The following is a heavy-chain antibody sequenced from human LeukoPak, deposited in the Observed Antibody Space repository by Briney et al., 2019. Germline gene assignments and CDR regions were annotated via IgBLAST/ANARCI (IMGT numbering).Heavy chain of an antibody. V-gene: IGHV3-30*03. Sequence: GGSLRLSCAPSGFTFSSYAMSWVRQAPGKGLEWVAVIGDTGRAKYYAGSVEGRFTASRYNSKNTLYLEMNSLRCDDTALYYCAREAAWGNWYFDLWGRGTLVTVSS. CDR2: IGDTGRAK. CDR1: GFTFSSYA. D-gene: IGHD3-16*01. CDR3: AREAAWGNWYFDL. J-gene: IGHJ2*01.